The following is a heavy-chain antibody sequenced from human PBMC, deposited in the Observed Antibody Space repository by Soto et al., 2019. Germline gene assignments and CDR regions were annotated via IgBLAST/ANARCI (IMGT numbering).Heavy chain of an antibody. CDR3: ARDSVPGYYDRASPHYYYYGMDV. CDR2: IKQAGSEK. D-gene: IGHD3-3*01. Sequence: GGSLRLSCAASAFTFSSNCMSCIRQAPGKGLEWVANIKQAGSEKYYVDSVQGRLTISRDNAKNSLYLQMNSLRAEDTAVYYCARDSVPGYYDRASPHYYYYGMDVWGQGTTAAVSS. J-gene: IGHJ6*02. V-gene: IGHV3-7*03. CDR1: AFTFSSNC.